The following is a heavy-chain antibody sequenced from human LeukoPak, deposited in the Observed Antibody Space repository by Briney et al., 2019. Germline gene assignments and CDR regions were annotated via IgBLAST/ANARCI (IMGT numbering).Heavy chain of an antibody. V-gene: IGHV3-30*02. CDR3: ATDEAQYFQH. CDR1: GFTFSNYG. CDR2: IRNDDGSNK. Sequence: PGGSLRLSCAASGFTFSNYGMHWVRQAPGKGLEWVAFIRNDDGSNKYYADSVKGRFTISRDNSKNTVHLQMNSLRVEDTAVYYCATDEAQYFQHWGQGTLVTVSA. J-gene: IGHJ1*01.